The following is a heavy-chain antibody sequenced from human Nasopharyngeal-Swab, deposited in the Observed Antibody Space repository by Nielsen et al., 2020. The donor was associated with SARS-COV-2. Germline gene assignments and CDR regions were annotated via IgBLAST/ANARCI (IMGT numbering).Heavy chain of an antibody. D-gene: IGHD3-10*01. CDR3: AKDNGRITMVRGVRWFDP. V-gene: IGHV3-23*01. CDR1: GFTFSSYA. J-gene: IGHJ5*02. Sequence: GESLKISCATSGFTFSSYAMSWVRQAPGKGLEWVSVISGSGGSTYYADSVKGRFTISRDNSKNTLYLQMNSLRAEDTAVYYCAKDNGRITMVRGVRWFDPWGQGTLVTVSS. CDR2: ISGSGGST.